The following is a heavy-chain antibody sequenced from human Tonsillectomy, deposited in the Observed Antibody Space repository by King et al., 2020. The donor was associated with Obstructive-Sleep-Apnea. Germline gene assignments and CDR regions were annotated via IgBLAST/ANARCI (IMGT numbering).Heavy chain of an antibody. CDR3: AKDPRARYYFDY. CDR1: GFTFSNYG. CDR2: ISHDGGYT. J-gene: IGHJ4*02. V-gene: IGHV3-30*18. Sequence: VQLVESGGGVVQPGRSLRLSCAASGFTFSNYGMHWVRQAPAKGLEWVAFISHDGGYTYYADSVKGRFTISRDKSKNTLYLQMNSLRPEDTAMYYCAKDPRARYYFDYWGQGTLVTVSS.